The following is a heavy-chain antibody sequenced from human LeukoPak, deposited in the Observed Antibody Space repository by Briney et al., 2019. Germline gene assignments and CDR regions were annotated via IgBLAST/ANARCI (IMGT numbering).Heavy chain of an antibody. D-gene: IGHD6-19*01. J-gene: IGHJ4*02. Sequence: GASVKVSFQASVYTFTGYYMHWVRQAPGQGLEWMGRINPNSCGTNYAQKFQGRVTMTRETSISTAYMGVSRLRSDDWAVYYCAREDEYSSGWAYWGQGTLVTVSS. CDR1: VYTFTGYY. CDR2: INPNSCGT. V-gene: IGHV1-2*06. CDR3: AREDEYSSGWAY.